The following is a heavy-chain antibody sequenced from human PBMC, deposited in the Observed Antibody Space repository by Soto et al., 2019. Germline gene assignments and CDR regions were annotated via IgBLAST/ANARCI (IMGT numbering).Heavy chain of an antibody. CDR2: IYPGDSDT. CDR1: GYSLTSYW. V-gene: IGHV5-51*01. D-gene: IGHD3-3*01. J-gene: IGHJ4*02. Sequence: GESLKISCKGSGYSLTSYWIGWVRQMPGKGLEWMGIIYPGDSDTRYSPSFQGHVTISADKSTSTAYLQWSSLKASDTAMYYCVRGIAVHRAGFSYRARRTSDPVS. CDR3: VRGIAVHRAGFSY.